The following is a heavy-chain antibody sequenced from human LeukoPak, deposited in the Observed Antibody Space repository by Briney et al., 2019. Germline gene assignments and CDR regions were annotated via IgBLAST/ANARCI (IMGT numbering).Heavy chain of an antibody. V-gene: IGHV4-4*07. D-gene: IGHD3-10*01. CDR1: GGSISTYY. CDR3: ARGIRRGVTASDI. CDR2: IYTSGSP. J-gene: IGHJ3*02. Sequence: SETLSLTCTVSGGSISTYYWSWIRQSAGKGLEWIGRIYTSGSPNYNPSLKSRVTMSVDTSTNQFALILSSETAADTAVYYCARGIRRGVTASDIWGQGTMVTVSS.